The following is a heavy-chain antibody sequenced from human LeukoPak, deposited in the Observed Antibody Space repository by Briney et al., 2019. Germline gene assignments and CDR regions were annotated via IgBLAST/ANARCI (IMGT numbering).Heavy chain of an antibody. CDR2: INPNSGGT. V-gene: IGHV1-2*02. CDR1: GYIFTGYY. Sequence: ASVKVSCKASGYIFTGYYMHWVRQAPGQGLEWMGWINPNSGGTNYAQKFQGRVTMTRDTSISTAYMELSRLRSDDTAVYYCASLVYSSGWYYFDYWGQGTLVTVSS. J-gene: IGHJ4*02. D-gene: IGHD6-19*01. CDR3: ASLVYSSGWYYFDY.